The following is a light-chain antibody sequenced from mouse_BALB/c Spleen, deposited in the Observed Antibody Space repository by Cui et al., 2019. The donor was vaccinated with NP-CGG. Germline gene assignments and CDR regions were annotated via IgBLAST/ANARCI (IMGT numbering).Light chain of an antibody. V-gene: IGKV12-44*01. J-gene: IGKJ4*01. CDR2: DTK. Sequence: DIQMTQSPASLSASVGEAVTITSGASENMYRNGAGEEQKEGKGKKLLVEDTKTLGGGVAGRFSGSGSGTQFSLKINSLQPEDFGSYYCQHHYDTPFTFGSGTKLEIK. CDR1: ENMYRN. CDR3: QHHYDTPFT.